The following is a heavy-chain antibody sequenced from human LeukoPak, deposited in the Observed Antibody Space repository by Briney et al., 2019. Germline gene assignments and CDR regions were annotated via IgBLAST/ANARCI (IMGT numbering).Heavy chain of an antibody. CDR2: INHSGST. J-gene: IGHJ6*02. CDR3: ARGPYSSSWYHPMDV. CDR1: GGSFSGYY. Sequence: SETLSLTCAVYGGSFSGYYWSWMRQPPGKGLEWIGEINHSGSTNYNPSLKSRVTISVDTSKNQFSLKLSSVTAADTAVYYCARGPYSSSWYHPMDVWGQGTTVTVSS. V-gene: IGHV4-34*01. D-gene: IGHD6-13*01.